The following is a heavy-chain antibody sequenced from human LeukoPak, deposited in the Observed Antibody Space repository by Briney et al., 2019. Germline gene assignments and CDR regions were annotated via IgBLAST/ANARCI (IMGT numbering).Heavy chain of an antibody. J-gene: IGHJ6*03. CDR1: GYSFTSYW. V-gene: IGHV5-51*01. CDR2: IYPGDSDT. CDR3: ARQMVEQLRPFDYYYYMDV. D-gene: IGHD6-6*01. Sequence: GESLKISCKGSGYSFTSYWIGWVRQMPGKGLEWMGIIYPGDSDTRYSPSFQGQVTISADKSISTAYLQWSSLKASDTAMYYCARQMVEQLRPFDYYYYMDVWGKGTRVTVSS.